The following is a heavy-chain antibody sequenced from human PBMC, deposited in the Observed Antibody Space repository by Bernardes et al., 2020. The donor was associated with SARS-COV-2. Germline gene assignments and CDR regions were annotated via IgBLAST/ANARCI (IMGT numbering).Heavy chain of an antibody. CDR1: GASISNSSLY. V-gene: IGHV4-39*01. D-gene: IGHD1-26*01. Sequence: SEPLSLTCSVSGASISNSSLYWAWLRQPPGKGLEYIGNVYYRGSTSYNPSLKSRVTISIDTSKNQFSLNLSSVTATDAAIYYCASHVAIVGAAGFWGQGTLVTVSS. J-gene: IGHJ4*02. CDR3: ASHVAIVGAAGF. CDR2: VYYRGST.